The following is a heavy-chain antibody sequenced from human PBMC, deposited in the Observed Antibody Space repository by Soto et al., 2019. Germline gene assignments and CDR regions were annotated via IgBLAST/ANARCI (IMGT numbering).Heavy chain of an antibody. CDR1: GYTFTRSG. CDR2: ISSYNGDT. CDR3: ARDGVAPYSYYGIDV. J-gene: IGHJ6*02. Sequence: QVQLVQSGAEVKKPGASVKVSCKASGYTFTRSGISWVRQAPGQGPEWMGWISSYNGDTNYAQTFQGRVTMTTDTSTSTAYMELRSLRSDDTAVYYCARDGVAPYSYYGIDVWCQGPPVTVSS. V-gene: IGHV1-18*01.